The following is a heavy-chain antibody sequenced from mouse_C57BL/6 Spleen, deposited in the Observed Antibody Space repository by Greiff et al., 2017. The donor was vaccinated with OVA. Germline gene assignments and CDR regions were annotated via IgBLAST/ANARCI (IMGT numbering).Heavy chain of an antibody. D-gene: IGHD1-1*01. J-gene: IGHJ2*01. CDR2: FYPGSGSI. CDR1: GYTFTEYT. V-gene: IGHV1-62-2*01. CDR3: ARHEEGGLITTVVGFDY. Sequence: VQLQQSGAELVKPGASVKLSCKASGYTFTEYTIHWVKQRSGQGLEWIGWFYPGSGSIKYNVKFKDKATLTADKSSSTVYMELSRLTSEDSAVYFCARHEEGGLITTVVGFDYWGQGTTLTVSS.